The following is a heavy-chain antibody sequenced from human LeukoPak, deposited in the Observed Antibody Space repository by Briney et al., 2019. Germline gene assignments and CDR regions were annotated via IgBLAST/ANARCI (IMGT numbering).Heavy chain of an antibody. D-gene: IGHD1-7*01. CDR2: FYTSGST. CDR3: TRAGGWNSFDS. J-gene: IGHJ5*01. CDR1: GGSINNYY. Sequence: SETLSLTCTVSGGSINNYYWSWIRQPAGKGLEWIGRFYTSGSTNYNPSLKSRVTISVDTSKNQFSLKLSSLTVADTAVYYCTRAGGWNSFDSCGQGTLVTVSP. V-gene: IGHV4-4*07.